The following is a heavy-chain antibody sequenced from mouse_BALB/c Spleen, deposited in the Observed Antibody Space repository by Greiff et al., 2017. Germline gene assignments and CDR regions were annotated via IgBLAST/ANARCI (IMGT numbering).Heavy chain of an antibody. CDR1: GYTFTSYW. D-gene: IGHD2-3*01. J-gene: IGHJ3*01. CDR3: ARWLLGAWFAY. Sequence: QVQLQQSGAELAKPGASVKMSCKASGYTFTSYWMHWVKQRPGQGLEWIGYINPSTGYTENNQKFKDKATLTADKSSSTAYMQLSSLTSEDSAVYYCARWLLGAWFAYWGQGTLVTVSA. V-gene: IGHV1-7*01. CDR2: INPSTGYT.